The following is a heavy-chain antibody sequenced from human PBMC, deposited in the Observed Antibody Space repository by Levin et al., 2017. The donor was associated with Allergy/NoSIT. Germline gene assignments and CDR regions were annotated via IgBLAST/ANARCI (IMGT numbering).Heavy chain of an antibody. CDR2: IYYSGST. CDR3: ARDRVVASSGTYYYYGMAV. J-gene: IGHJ6*01. D-gene: IGHD2-15*01. V-gene: IGHV4-59*01. Sequence: GSLRLSCIVSGGSINNYHWSWIRQPPGKGLEWIGYIYYSGSTNYNPSLKSRVTMSVDTSKNQFSLTLNSVTAADTAVYYCARDRVVASSGTYYYYGMAVWGQGTTVTVSS. CDR1: GGSINNYH.